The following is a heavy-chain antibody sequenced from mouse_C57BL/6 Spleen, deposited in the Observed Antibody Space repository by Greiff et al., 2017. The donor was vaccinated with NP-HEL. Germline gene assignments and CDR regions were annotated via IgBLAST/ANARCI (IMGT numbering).Heavy chain of an antibody. CDR2: ISDGGSYT. V-gene: IGHV5-4*01. J-gene: IGHJ4*01. CDR3: ARGGVRGDYYAMDY. Sequence: EVQLQESGGGLVKPGGSLKLSCAASGFTFSSYAMSWVRQTPEKRLEWVATISDGGSYTYYPDNVKGRFTISRDNAKNNLYLQMSHLKSEDTAMYYCARGGVRGDYYAMDYWGQGTSVTVSS. CDR1: GFTFSSYA.